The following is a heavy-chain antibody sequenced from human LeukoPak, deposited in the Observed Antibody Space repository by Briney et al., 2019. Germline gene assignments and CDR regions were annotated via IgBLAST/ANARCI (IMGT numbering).Heavy chain of an antibody. CDR2: INHSGST. J-gene: IGHJ6*02. CDR1: GGSFSGYY. V-gene: IGHV4-34*01. D-gene: IGHD3-9*01. CDR3: AREGFDSYYYYYGMDV. Sequence: SETLSLTCAVYGGSFSGYYWSWIRQPPGKGLEWIGEINHSGSTNYNPSLKSRVTISVDTSKNQFSLKLSSVTAADTAVYYCAREGFDSYYYYYGMDVWGQGTTVTVSS.